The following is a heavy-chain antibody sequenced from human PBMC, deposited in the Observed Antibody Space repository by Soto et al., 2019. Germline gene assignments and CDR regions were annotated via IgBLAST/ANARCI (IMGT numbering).Heavy chain of an antibody. D-gene: IGHD6-13*01. V-gene: IGHV1-2*02. J-gene: IGHJ4*02. CDR1: GYTFIGYY. CDR2: VNPHTGGT. Sequence: QVQLVQSGAEVKKPGASVKVSCKTSGYTFIGYYLNWVRQAPGQGLEWRGWVNPHTGGTHYAQKFDGRVTMTRDTSTYTAYMELSGLKFDDTATYFCARVMAYEQQLVPFDYWCQGTLVTVSS. CDR3: ARVMAYEQQLVPFDY.